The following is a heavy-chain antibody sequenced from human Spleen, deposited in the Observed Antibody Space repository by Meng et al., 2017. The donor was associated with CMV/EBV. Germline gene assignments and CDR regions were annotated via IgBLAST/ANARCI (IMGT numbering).Heavy chain of an antibody. J-gene: IGHJ4*02. Sequence: GGSLRLSCAASGFTFSTYAMHWVRQAPGKGLEWMAVISYDGSNKYYADSVKGRFTISRDNSKNTLYLQMNSLRAEDTAVYYCARDPALEYSGYGYFDYWGQGTLVTVSS. D-gene: IGHD5-12*01. V-gene: IGHV3-30*04. CDR1: GFTFSTYA. CDR3: ARDPALEYSGYGYFDY. CDR2: ISYDGSNK.